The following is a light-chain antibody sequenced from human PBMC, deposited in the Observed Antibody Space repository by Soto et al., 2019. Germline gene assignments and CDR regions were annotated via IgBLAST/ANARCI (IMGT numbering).Light chain of an antibody. J-gene: IGLJ2*01. CDR3: SSYTGTNTPVV. Sequence: QSALTQPASVSGSPGQSITISCTGTSSDIGAYNYVSWHQQHPGKAPRLMISDVTNRPSGVSNRFSGSKSGNTASLTISGLQAEDEADYYCSSYTGTNTPVVFGGGTKLTVL. CDR1: SSDIGAYNY. CDR2: DVT. V-gene: IGLV2-14*03.